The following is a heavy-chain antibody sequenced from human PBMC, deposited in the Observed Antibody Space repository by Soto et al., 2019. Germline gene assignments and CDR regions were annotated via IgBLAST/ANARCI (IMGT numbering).Heavy chain of an antibody. CDR1: GFAFSSYP. Sequence: VQLLESGGALVQPGGSLRLSCAASGFAFSSYPLSWVRQAPEKGLEWVSGISDSGGLTYNADSVKGRFTISRDNSKNTLYLQMNSLRAEDTAVYYCARRAFGSSRAFDIWGQGTVVTVSS. CDR3: ARRAFGSSRAFDI. CDR2: ISDSGGLT. D-gene: IGHD6-6*01. J-gene: IGHJ3*02. V-gene: IGHV3-23*01.